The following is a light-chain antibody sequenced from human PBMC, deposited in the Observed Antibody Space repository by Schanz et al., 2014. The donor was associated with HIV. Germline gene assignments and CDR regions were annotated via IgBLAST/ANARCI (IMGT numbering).Light chain of an antibody. V-gene: IGKV1-5*03. Sequence: DIQMTQSPSTLSASIGDRITITCRASQSISEWLAWYQQKSGKAPNLLISEASTSESGVPSRFSGSGSGTEFTLTISSLQPEDFATYYCLQDSSKPYTFGQGTNLEIK. CDR3: LQDSSKPYT. J-gene: IGKJ2*01. CDR2: EAS. CDR1: QSISEW.